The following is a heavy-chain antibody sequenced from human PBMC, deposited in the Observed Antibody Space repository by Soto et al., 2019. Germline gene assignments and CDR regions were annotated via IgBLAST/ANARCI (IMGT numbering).Heavy chain of an antibody. D-gene: IGHD3-22*01. CDR1: GGSIRSSSSY. CDR3: ARHLDYYDSSSYFDF. V-gene: IGHV4-39*01. Sequence: PSEILSLTCTVSGGSIRSSSSYWGWIRQPPGKGLEWIATVYYSGSTYYNPSLKSRVMISVDTSTNQFSLWLNSVTAADTAVYYCARHLDYYDSSSYFDFWGQGTLVTVSS. J-gene: IGHJ4*02. CDR2: VYYSGST.